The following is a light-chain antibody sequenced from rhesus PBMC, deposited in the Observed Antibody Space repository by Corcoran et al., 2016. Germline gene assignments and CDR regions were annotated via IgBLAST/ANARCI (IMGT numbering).Light chain of an antibody. CDR3: VQAIAFPLT. CDR1: QSLLHSNGNTY. V-gene: IGKV2-72*01. CDR2: GGS. Sequence: DIVMTQTPLSLPITPGEPASISCRSSQSLLHSNGNTYLHWYLQKPGQSPQLLIYGGSNRASGVPDRFMGRGSGTDFTLKISKVEAEDVGVYYCVQAIAFPLTFGGGTKVEIK. J-gene: IGKJ4*01.